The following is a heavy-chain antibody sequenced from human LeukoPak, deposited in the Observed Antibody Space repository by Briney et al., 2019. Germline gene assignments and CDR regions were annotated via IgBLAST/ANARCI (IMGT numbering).Heavy chain of an antibody. J-gene: IGHJ4*02. CDR2: SSYSGSS. CDR3: ARSDTHHIHSSSWHFDY. V-gene: IGHV4-59*01. CDR1: GGSIGTNC. Sequence: PSETLSLTCSVSGGSIGTNCWSWIRQAPGKGLEWIGYSSYSGSSNYNPSLKSRVTISVDTSKTQFSLYLNSVTAADTAVYYCARSDTHHIHSSSWHFDYWGQGTLVTVSS. D-gene: IGHD6-13*01.